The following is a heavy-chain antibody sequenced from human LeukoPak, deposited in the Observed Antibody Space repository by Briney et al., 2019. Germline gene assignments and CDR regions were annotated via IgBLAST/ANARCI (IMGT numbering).Heavy chain of an antibody. D-gene: IGHD6-19*01. CDR2: VFYSGGT. V-gene: IGHV4-59*08. CDR1: GGSITGYY. Sequence: SETLSFTCTVSGGSITGYYWSWIRQPPGKGLEWIGYVFYSGGTLYNPSVNSRVSISVDTSKTQFSLKLTSVTAADTAVYYCARHITVTYDAFDLWGRGTMVTVSS. J-gene: IGHJ3*01. CDR3: ARHITVTYDAFDL.